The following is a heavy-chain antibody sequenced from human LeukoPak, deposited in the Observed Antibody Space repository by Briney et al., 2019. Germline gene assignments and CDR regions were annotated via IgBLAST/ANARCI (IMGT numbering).Heavy chain of an antibody. CDR1: GYTFTGYY. J-gene: IGHJ6*02. D-gene: IGHD2-15*01. Sequence: ASVKVSCKASGYTFTGYYMHWVRQAPGQGLEWMGWINPNSGGTNYAQKFQGRVTMTRDTSISTAYMELSRLRSDDTAVYYCARGDWSFGYCRGGSCYSYYYGMDVWGQGTTVTVSS. CDR3: ARGDWSFGYCRGGSCYSYYYGMDV. V-gene: IGHV1-2*02. CDR2: INPNSGGT.